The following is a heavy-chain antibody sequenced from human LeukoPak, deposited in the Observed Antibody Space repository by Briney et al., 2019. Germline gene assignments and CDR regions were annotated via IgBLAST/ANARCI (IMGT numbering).Heavy chain of an antibody. CDR3: ARGRVGATSHSNWFFDL. CDR1: GYTFTSYD. J-gene: IGHJ2*01. Sequence: ASVKVSCKFSGYTFTSYDINWVRQATGQGLEWMGWMNPNSGNTGYAQKFQGRVTMTSDTSITTAYTDLSSLTSEDTAVYHCARGRVGATSHSNWFFDLWGRGTPVTVSS. D-gene: IGHD1-26*01. V-gene: IGHV1-8*01. CDR2: MNPNSGNT.